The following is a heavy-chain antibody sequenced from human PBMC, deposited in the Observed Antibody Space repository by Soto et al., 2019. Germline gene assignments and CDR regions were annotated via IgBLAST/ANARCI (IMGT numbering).Heavy chain of an antibody. J-gene: IGHJ6*02. Sequence: GASVKVSCKASGGTFSSYAISWVRQAPGQGLEWMGGIIPIFGTANYAQKFQGRVTITADKSTSTAYMELSSLRSEDTAVYYCAGGGGVVPAAILNYYYGMDVWGQGTTVTV. D-gene: IGHD2-2*02. CDR1: GGTFSSYA. CDR2: IIPIFGTA. CDR3: AGGGGVVPAAILNYYYGMDV. V-gene: IGHV1-69*06.